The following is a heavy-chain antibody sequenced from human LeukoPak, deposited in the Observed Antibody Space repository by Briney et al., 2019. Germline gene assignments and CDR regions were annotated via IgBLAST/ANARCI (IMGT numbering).Heavy chain of an antibody. CDR1: GGSMNTYY. CDR2: IYHTGGGY. D-gene: IGHD5-18*01. J-gene: IGHJ3*02. Sequence: SETLSLTCTVSGGSMNTYYWSWIRQPPGKGLEWIGYIYHTGGGYNYNPSLKSRLSLSVDTSKNQFSLILTSVTDADTAVYYCARQPAATATFDIWAQGTMVTVSS. V-gene: IGHV4-59*08. CDR3: ARQPAATATFDI.